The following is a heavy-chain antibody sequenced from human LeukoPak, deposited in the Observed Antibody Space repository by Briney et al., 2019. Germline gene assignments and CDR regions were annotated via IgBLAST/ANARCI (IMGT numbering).Heavy chain of an antibody. CDR2: IRYDGSNK. V-gene: IGHV3-30*02. CDR1: GFTFSSYG. CDR3: AKGGSGWYKYYYYMDV. Sequence: GGSLRLSCAAAGFTFSSYGMHWVRQAPGKGLEWVAFIRYDGSNKYYADSGKGRFTTSRDNSKNTLYLQMNSLRAEDTAVYYCAKGGSGWYKYYYYMDVWGKGTTVTISS. D-gene: IGHD6-19*01. J-gene: IGHJ6*03.